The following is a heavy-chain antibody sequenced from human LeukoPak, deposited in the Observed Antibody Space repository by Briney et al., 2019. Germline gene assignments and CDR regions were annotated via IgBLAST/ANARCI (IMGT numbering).Heavy chain of an antibody. CDR3: AKAHCSSTSCSRADN. CDR2: IDGSGGTT. V-gene: IGHV3-23*01. CDR1: GFTFTRNA. J-gene: IGHJ4*02. D-gene: IGHD2-2*01. Sequence: GGSLRLSCAASGFTFTRNAMAWVRQAPGKGLEWVSAIDGSGGTTFYADSVKGRVTISRVQSTNTVYLQMNNLRADDTAVYYCAKAHCSSTSCSRADNWGQGTLVTVSS.